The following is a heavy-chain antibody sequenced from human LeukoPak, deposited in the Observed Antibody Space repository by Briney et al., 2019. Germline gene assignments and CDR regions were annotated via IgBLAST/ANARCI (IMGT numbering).Heavy chain of an antibody. CDR3: ARVALYDSSGHNYFDY. J-gene: IGHJ4*02. CDR1: GYSISSDYY. CDR2: IFHNGNT. Sequence: SETLSLTCTVSGYSISSDYYWGWIRQPPGKGLEWIGNIFHNGNTYYNPSLKSRVTISVDKSKNQFSLKLSSVTAADTAVYYCARVALYDSSGHNYFDYWGQGTLVTVSS. V-gene: IGHV4-38-2*02. D-gene: IGHD3-22*01.